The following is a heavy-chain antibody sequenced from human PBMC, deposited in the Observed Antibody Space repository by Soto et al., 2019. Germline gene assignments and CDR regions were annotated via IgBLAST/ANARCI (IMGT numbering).Heavy chain of an antibody. CDR1: GGSISSSSYY. D-gene: IGHD1-1*01. Sequence: QLQLQESGPGLVKPSETLSLTCTVSGGSISSSSYYWGWIRQPPGKGLEWIGSIYYSGSTYYNPSLKSRVTISVDTSKNQFSLKLSSVTAADTAVYYCARQIGSVTQRYPFNYWGQGTLVTVSS. J-gene: IGHJ4*02. V-gene: IGHV4-39*01. CDR3: ARQIGSVTQRYPFNY. CDR2: IYYSGST.